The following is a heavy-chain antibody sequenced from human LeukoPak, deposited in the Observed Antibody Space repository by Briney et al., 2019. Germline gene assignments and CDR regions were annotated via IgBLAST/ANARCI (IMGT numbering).Heavy chain of an antibody. Sequence: GGSLRLSCAASGFSFSSYEMNWVRQAPGKGLEWVSYISSSGTSTYYADSVKGRFTISRDNAKNSLYLQMNSLRAEDTAVYYCARVDILRAFDYWGQGTLVTVSS. D-gene: IGHD4-17*01. CDR3: ARVDILRAFDY. J-gene: IGHJ4*02. V-gene: IGHV3-48*03. CDR1: GFSFSSYE. CDR2: ISSSGTST.